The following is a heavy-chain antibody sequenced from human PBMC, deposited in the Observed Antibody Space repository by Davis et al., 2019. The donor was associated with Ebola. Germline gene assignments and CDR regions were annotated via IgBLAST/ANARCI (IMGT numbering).Heavy chain of an antibody. Sequence: PSETLSLTCTVSGGSISSGDYYWSWIRQPPGKGLEWIGYIYYSGSTYYNPSLKSRVTISVDTSKNQFSLKLSSVTAADSAVYFCARGRHDFSGYYYFDYWGQGTLVTVSS. CDR2: IYYSGST. V-gene: IGHV4-30-4*01. CDR1: GGSISSGDYY. J-gene: IGHJ4*02. D-gene: IGHD3-22*01. CDR3: ARGRHDFSGYYYFDY.